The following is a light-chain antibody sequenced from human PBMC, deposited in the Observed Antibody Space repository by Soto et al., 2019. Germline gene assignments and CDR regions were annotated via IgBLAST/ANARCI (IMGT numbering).Light chain of an antibody. J-gene: IGLJ2*01. CDR1: SSDVGGYNY. Sequence: QSALTQPASVSGSPGQSITISCTGTSSDVGGYNYVSWYQQHPGKAPKLMIYDVSNRPSGVSNRFSGSKSGNTASLTISGLQAEDEAEYYCSSYTSSSTVLFCGGTKLTVL. V-gene: IGLV2-14*01. CDR2: DVS. CDR3: SSYTSSSTVL.